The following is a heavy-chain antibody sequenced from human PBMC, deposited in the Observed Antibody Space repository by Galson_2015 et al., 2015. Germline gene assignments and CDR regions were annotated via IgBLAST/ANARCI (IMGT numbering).Heavy chain of an antibody. D-gene: IGHD1-14*01. J-gene: IGHJ4*02. CDR2: IYPGDSDT. CDR1: GYSFTNYW. Sequence: QSGAEVKKPGESLKISCKGSGYSFTNYWIGWVRQIPGKGLEWMGIIYPGDSDTRYSPSFQGQVTISADKSISTAYLQWSSLKASDTSMYCGARRNLPDGYFDYWGQGTLVTVSS. V-gene: IGHV5-51*03. CDR3: ARRNLPDGYFDY.